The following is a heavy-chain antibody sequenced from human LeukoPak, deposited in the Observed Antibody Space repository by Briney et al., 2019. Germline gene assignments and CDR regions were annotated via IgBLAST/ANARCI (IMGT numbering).Heavy chain of an antibody. CDR2: ISYDGSSK. CDR3: AKNRKFGDLVYYYYYMDV. CDR1: GFTFSSYA. D-gene: IGHD3-10*01. J-gene: IGHJ6*03. V-gene: IGHV3-30*04. Sequence: GGSLRLSCAASGFTFSSYAMHWVRQAPGKGLEWVAVISYDGSSKNYADSVKGRFTISRDNSKNTLYLQVNSLRAEDTAVYFCAKNRKFGDLVYYYYYMDVWGKGTTVTVSS.